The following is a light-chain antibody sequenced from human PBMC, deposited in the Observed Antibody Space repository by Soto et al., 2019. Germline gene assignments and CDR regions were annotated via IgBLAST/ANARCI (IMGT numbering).Light chain of an antibody. J-gene: IGKJ1*01. CDR3: QQYYYWPT. CDR1: QSVGSN. CDR2: NAS. V-gene: IGKV3-15*01. Sequence: EIVMTQSPATLSVSPGERATLSCRASQSVGSNLAWYQQRPGQAPRLLIHNASTRATDIPARFSGSGSGTEFALTVSSLQSEDFAIYYCQQYYYWPTFGQGTKVDIK.